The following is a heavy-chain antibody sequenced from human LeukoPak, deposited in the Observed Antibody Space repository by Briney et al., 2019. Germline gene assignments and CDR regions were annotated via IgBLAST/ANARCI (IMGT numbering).Heavy chain of an antibody. J-gene: IGHJ4*02. CDR3: ARVDTYYYDSSGYYPWYFDY. D-gene: IGHD3-22*01. CDR1: GYTFTGYY. V-gene: IGHV1-2*02. Sequence: VASVKVSCKASGYTFTGYYMHWVRQAPGQGLEWMGWINPNSGGTNYAQKFQGRVTMTRDTSISTAYMELSRLRSDDTAVYYCARVDTYYYDSSGYYPWYFDYWGQGTLVTVSS. CDR2: INPNSGGT.